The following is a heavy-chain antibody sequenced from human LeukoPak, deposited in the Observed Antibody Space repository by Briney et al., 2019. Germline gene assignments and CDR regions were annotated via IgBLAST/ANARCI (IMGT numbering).Heavy chain of an antibody. V-gene: IGHV3-48*02. CDR1: EFTFSSYS. Sequence: PGGSLRLSCAASEFTFSSYSMNWVRQAPGKGLEWVSYISSSSSTIYYADSVKGRFTISRDNAKNSLYLQMNSLRDEDTAVYYCARDRRQQLVRDFDYWGQGTLVTVSS. D-gene: IGHD6-13*01. J-gene: IGHJ4*02. CDR3: ARDRRQQLVRDFDY. CDR2: ISSSSSTI.